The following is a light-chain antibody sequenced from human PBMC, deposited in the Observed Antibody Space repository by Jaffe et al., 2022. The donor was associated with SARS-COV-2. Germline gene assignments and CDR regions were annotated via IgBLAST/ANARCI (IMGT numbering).Light chain of an antibody. CDR1: QSIKNY. CDR2: AAS. CDR3: QQSYRTPLYS. J-gene: IGKJ2*03. Sequence: DIQMTQSPSSLSASVGDRVTITCRASQSIKNYLNWYQQKPGQAPKILIYAASSLQGGVPSRFSGSGSGTDFTLTISTLQPEDFATYYCQQSYRTPLYSFGQGTRVEI. V-gene: IGKV1-39*01.